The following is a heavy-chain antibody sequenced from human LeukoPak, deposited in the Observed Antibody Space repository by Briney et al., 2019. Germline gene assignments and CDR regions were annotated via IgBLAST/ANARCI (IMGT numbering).Heavy chain of an antibody. J-gene: IGHJ5*02. CDR1: GGSISSGGYY. CDR3: ARFWNNWFDP. D-gene: IGHD3-3*01. CDR2: IYYSGST. V-gene: IGHV4-31*03. Sequence: SETLSLTCTVSGGSISSGGYYWSWIRQHPGKGLEWIGYIYYSGSTYYNPSLKSRVTISVDTSKNQFSLKLSSVTAADAAVYYCARFWNNWFDPWGQGTLVIVSS.